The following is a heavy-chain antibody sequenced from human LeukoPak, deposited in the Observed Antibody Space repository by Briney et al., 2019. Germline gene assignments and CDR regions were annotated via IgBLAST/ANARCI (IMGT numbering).Heavy chain of an antibody. V-gene: IGHV4-39*01. CDR1: GGSISSSSYY. J-gene: IGHJ5*02. Sequence: SETLSLTCTVSGGSISSSSYYWGWIRQPPGKGLEWIGSIYYSGSTYYNPSLKSRVTISVDTSKNQFSLKLSSVTAADTAVYYCARQTFPRRFDPWGQGTLVTVSS. CDR2: IYYSGST. CDR3: ARQTFPRRFDP.